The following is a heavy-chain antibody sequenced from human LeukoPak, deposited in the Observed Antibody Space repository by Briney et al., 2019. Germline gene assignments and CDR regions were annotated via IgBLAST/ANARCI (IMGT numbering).Heavy chain of an antibody. D-gene: IGHD5-18*01. CDR2: INWNGGSI. CDR3: AKDRAWLQFWS. J-gene: IGHJ4*02. V-gene: IGHV3-9*01. Sequence: PGGSLRLSCAASGFTFDDYAMHWVRQAPGKGLEWISGINWNGGSIYYADSVKGRFTISRDNAKNSLYLQVNSLRAEDTAVFYCAKDRAWLQFWSWGQGTLVTVSS. CDR1: GFTFDDYA.